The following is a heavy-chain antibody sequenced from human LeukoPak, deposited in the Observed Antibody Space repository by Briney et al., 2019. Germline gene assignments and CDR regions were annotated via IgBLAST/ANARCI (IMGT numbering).Heavy chain of an antibody. CDR3: ARRLIWPRYYFDY. CDR2: IYTSGST. CDR1: GGSISSGNYY. Sequence: SETLSLTCTVSGGSISSGNYYWSWIRKPAGKGLEWIGRIYTSGSTNYNPSLKSRVTISVDTSKNQFSLKLSSVTAADTAVYYCARRLIWPRYYFDYWGQGTLVTVSS. J-gene: IGHJ4*02. D-gene: IGHD3-16*01. V-gene: IGHV4-61*02.